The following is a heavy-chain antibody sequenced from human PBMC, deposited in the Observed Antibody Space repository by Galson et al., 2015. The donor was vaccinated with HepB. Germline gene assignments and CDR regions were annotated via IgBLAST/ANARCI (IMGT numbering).Heavy chain of an antibody. J-gene: IGHJ6*02. CDR1: GFTFNSYA. CDR3: AKVSGYDYYYNYGMDV. CDR2: ISYDGGNK. V-gene: IGHV3-30*04. D-gene: IGHD5-12*01. Sequence: SLRLSCAASGFTFNSYAMHWVRQAPGKGLEWVAVISYDGGNKYYADSVKGRFTISRDNSKNTLFLQVSSLRVEDTAVYYCAKVSGYDYYYNYGMDVWGQGTTVTVSS.